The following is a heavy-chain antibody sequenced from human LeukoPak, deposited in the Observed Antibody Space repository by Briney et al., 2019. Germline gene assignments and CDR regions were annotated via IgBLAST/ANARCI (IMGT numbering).Heavy chain of an antibody. CDR1: DGSISSYY. D-gene: IGHD3-16*02. Sequence: SETLSLTCTVSDGSISSYYWSWVRQPPGKGLEWIRYIYYSGSTNYNPSLKSRVTISVDTSKNQFSLKLSSVTAADTAVYYCARYSLYDYVWGSHRQTFAFDYWGQGSLVTVSS. CDR3: ARYSLYDYVWGSHRQTFAFDY. J-gene: IGHJ4*02. V-gene: IGHV4-59*01. CDR2: IYYSGST.